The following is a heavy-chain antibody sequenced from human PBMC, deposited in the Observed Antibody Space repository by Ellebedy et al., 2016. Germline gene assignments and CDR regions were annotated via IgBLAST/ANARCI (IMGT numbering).Heavy chain of an antibody. CDR3: ARVYVPYPMLGRPTSYFRLDV. V-gene: IGHV4-30-4*01. J-gene: IGHJ6*04. CDR1: GDSIRRNDYY. D-gene: IGHD2/OR15-2a*01. Sequence: SETLSLXCTVSGDSIRRNDYYWSWIPPSPGKGLEWIGYIFWSGSTYYNPSLERRVSISIDTSENQFSLNLRSVTAADTAVFYCARVYVPYPMLGRPTSYFRLDVWGRGTTVAVSS. CDR2: IFWSGST.